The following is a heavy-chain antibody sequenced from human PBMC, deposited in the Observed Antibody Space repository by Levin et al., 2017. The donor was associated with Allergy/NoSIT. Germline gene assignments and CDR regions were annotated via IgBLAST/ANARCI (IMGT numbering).Heavy chain of an antibody. CDR2: TYYRSKWYN. Sequence: SQTLSLTCAISGDRVSSDRAAWYWIRQSPSRGLEWLGRTYYRSKWYNDYAVSVKSRISVNPDTSKNQFSLQLNSVTPEDTALYYCARSSRSGGDFDYWGQGTLVTVSS. CDR1: GDRVSSDRAA. J-gene: IGHJ4*02. D-gene: IGHD3-16*01. V-gene: IGHV6-1*01. CDR3: ARSSRSGGDFDY.